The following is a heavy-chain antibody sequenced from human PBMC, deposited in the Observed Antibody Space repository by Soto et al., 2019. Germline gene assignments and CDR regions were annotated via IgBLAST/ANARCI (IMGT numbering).Heavy chain of an antibody. V-gene: IGHV3-74*01. J-gene: IGHJ4*02. CDR2: INTDGSST. Sequence: EVQLVESGGGLVQPGGSLRLSCAASGLTFSSYWMHWVRQAPGKGLVWVSRINTDGSSTTYADSVKGRFTISRDNTKNTLHLQMNRLRVEDTAVYYCARASGSNIHFDYWGQGTLVTVSS. CDR1: GLTFSSYW. CDR3: ARASGSNIHFDY. D-gene: IGHD1-26*01.